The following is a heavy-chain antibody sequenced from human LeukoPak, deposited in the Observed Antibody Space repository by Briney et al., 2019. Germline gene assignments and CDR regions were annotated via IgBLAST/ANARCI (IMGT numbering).Heavy chain of an antibody. V-gene: IGHV6-1*01. Sequence: SQTLSLTCAISGDSVSSNSVTWNWIRQSPSRGLEWLGRTYYRSTWYNGYAVSVRGRITVNPDTSKNQFSLHLNSVTPEDTAVYYCARRLTQYDCFDPWGQGIPVTVSS. J-gene: IGHJ5*02. CDR2: TYYRSTWYN. CDR3: ARRLTQYDCFDP. CDR1: GDSVSSNSVT. D-gene: IGHD2-2*01.